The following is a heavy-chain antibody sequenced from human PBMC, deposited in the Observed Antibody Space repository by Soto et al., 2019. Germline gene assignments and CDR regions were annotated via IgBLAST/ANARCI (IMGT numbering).Heavy chain of an antibody. CDR3: ARVYYDSSGYWGRNWFDP. CDR1: GGSVTSFY. CDR2: IYYGGSS. D-gene: IGHD3-22*01. J-gene: IGHJ5*02. V-gene: IGHV4-59*02. Sequence: SETLSLTCSVSGGSVTSFYWSWLRQSPARGLEWNGYIYYGGSSKYNTSLKSRVTRLIDPSKNQISLKLSSVTAADTVVYYCARVYYDSSGYWGRNWFDPWGQGTLVTVSS.